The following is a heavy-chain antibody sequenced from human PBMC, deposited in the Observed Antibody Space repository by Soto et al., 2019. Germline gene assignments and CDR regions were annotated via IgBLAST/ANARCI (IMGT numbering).Heavy chain of an antibody. J-gene: IGHJ4*02. Sequence: PSETLSLTCTVSGGSISSGGYYWSWIRQHPGKGQEWIGYIYYSGSTYYNPSLKSRVTISVDTSKNQFSLKLSSVTAADTAVYYCARTVGATNFDYWGQGTLVTVSS. CDR2: IYYSGST. CDR3: ARTVGATNFDY. D-gene: IGHD1-26*01. V-gene: IGHV4-31*03. CDR1: GGSISSGGYY.